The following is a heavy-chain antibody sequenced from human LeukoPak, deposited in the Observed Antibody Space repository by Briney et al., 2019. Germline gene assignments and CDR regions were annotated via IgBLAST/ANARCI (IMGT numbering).Heavy chain of an antibody. J-gene: IGHJ4*02. CDR2: INNRGSST. CDR1: GFTFSSYT. Sequence: GGSLRLSCAASGFTFSSYTMSWVRQAPGEGLEWLSAINNRGSSTYYAGSVKDRFTISRDNSENTLYLQMNSLTVDDTAVYFCAKERQTGDYFTSDYWGQGALVIVSS. D-gene: IGHD4-17*01. CDR3: AKERQTGDYFTSDY. V-gene: IGHV3-23*01.